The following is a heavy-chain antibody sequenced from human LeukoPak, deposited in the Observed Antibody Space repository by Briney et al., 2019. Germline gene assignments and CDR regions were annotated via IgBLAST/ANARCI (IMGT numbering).Heavy chain of an antibody. V-gene: IGHV4-59*08. CDR1: GGSISSYY. Sequence: SETLSLTCNVSGGSISSYYWTWIRQTPGKGLEWIGYIYYNGETNYNPSLKSRVIISLDTSKNQFSLKVTSVTAADTAVYYCARKASHWFDLWGQGALVTVSS. CDR3: ARKASHWFDL. CDR2: IYYNGET. J-gene: IGHJ5*02.